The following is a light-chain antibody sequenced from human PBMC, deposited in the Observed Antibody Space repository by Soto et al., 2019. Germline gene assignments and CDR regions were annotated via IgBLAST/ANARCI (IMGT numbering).Light chain of an antibody. CDR1: QSVSSSY. V-gene: IGKV3-20*01. CDR2: GAS. Sequence: EIVLTQSPGTLSLSPGERATLSCRASQSVSSSYLAWYQQKLGQAPRLLIYGASNRATGIPDRFSGSGSGTDFTLTISRLEPEDFAVYYCQQYGNYPFTFGPGTKVDIK. CDR3: QQYGNYPFT. J-gene: IGKJ3*01.